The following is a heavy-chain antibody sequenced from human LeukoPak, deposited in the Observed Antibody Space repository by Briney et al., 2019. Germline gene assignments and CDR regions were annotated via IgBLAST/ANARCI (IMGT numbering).Heavy chain of an antibody. J-gene: IGHJ4*02. CDR1: GFTFSSYG. V-gene: IGHV3-33*01. Sequence: GGSLRLSCAASGFTFSSYGMHWVRQAPGKGLEWVAVIWYDGSNKYYADSVKGRFTISRDNSKNTVYLQMNSLKPEDTAVYYCGRGSVDDYGVDYWGQGTLVTVSS. CDR2: IWYDGSNK. CDR3: GRGSVDDYGVDY. D-gene: IGHD4-17*01.